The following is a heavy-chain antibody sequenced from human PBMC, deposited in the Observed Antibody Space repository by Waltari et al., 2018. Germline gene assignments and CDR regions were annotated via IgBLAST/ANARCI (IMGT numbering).Heavy chain of an antibody. D-gene: IGHD5-18*01. CDR2: IKTDGSEN. J-gene: IGHJ4*02. Sequence: EVQVVESGGGLVQPGGSLRLSCVASGFTFSNYWMSWVRQAPGKGLEWVANIKTDGSENYYVDSVKGRFTISRDNAKNSLYLQMNSLRAEDAAVYYCAVGGSYGGYFPNWGQGTLVTVSS. CDR1: GFTFSNYW. V-gene: IGHV3-7*01. CDR3: AVGGSYGGYFPN.